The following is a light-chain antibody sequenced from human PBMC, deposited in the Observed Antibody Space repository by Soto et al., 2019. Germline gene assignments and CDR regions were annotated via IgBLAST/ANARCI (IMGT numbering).Light chain of an antibody. J-gene: IGLJ2*01. V-gene: IGLV2-14*01. CDR2: DVS. CDR3: SSYTGSSTHVV. Sequence: QSALTQPASVSGSPGQSITISCTGTSSDIGGYNYVSWYQQHPGKAPKLMIYDVSNRPSGVSNRFSGSKSGNTASLTISGLQAEDEADYYCSSYTGSSTHVVFGGGTQLTVL. CDR1: SSDIGGYNY.